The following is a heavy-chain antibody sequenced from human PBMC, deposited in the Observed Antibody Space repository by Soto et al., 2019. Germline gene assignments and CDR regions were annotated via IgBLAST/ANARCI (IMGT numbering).Heavy chain of an antibody. CDR2: IYHSGSA. CDR1: VGSISSSYW. D-gene: IGHD1-26*01. J-gene: IGHJ4*02. CDR3: ARDGTGGSYDFDY. V-gene: IGHV4-4*02. Sequence: SETLSLTCAVSVGSISSSYWWSWVRQPPGKGLEWIGEIYHSGSANYNPSLKSRVTISVDNSKNQFSLKLSSVTAADTAVYYCARDGTGGSYDFDYWGQGTLVTVSS.